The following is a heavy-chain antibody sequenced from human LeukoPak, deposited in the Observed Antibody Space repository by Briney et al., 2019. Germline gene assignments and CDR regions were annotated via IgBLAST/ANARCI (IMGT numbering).Heavy chain of an antibody. CDR2: IYYSGST. V-gene: IGHV4-39*07. CDR1: GGSISSSSYY. D-gene: IGHD3-3*01. J-gene: IGHJ5*02. CDR3: ARARLTIFGLNWFDP. Sequence: SETLSLTCTVSGGSISSSSYYWGWIRQPPGKGLEWIGSIYYSGSTYYNPSLKSRVTISVDTSKNHFSLKLSSVTAADTAVYYCARARLTIFGLNWFDPWGQGTLVTVSS.